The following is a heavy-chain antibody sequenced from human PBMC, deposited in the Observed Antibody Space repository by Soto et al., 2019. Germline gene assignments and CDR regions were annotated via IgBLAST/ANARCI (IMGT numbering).Heavy chain of an antibody. CDR1: GGSMSTYY. CDR2: INNRGST. V-gene: IGHV4-59*01. D-gene: IGHD2-8*01. Sequence: SETLSLTCTVSGGSMSTYYWSWIRQSPGKGLEWIGYINNRGSTSYNPSLKSRLTISIDTSKNQISLKLTSVTAADTAVYWCARDSSMDYFDDWGQGTLVTVSS. J-gene: IGHJ4*02. CDR3: ARDSSMDYFDD.